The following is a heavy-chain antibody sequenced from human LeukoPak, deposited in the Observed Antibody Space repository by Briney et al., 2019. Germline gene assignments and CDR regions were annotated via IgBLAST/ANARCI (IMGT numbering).Heavy chain of an antibody. D-gene: IGHD3-10*01. CDR2: INHSGSA. CDR1: GGSISSSSYY. J-gene: IGHJ4*02. Sequence: KPSETLSLTCTVSGGSISSSSYYWSWIRQPPGKGLEWIGEINHSGSANYNPSLKSRVTISVDTSKNQFSLKLSSVTAADTAVYYCARRGLRNDYWGQGTLVTVSS. CDR3: ARRGLRNDY. V-gene: IGHV4-39*07.